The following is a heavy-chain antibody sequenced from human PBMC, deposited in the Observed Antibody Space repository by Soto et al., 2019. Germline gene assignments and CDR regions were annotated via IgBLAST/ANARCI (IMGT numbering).Heavy chain of an antibody. V-gene: IGHV3-23*01. CDR3: AKTASMTIRDGFDH. CDR2: ISGGGSNP. D-gene: IGHD4-17*01. CDR1: GFTFSSYA. J-gene: IGHJ4*02. Sequence: EVQVLESGGGLVQPGGSLRLSCAASGFTFSSYAMSWFGQAPGQGQGWVSAISGGGSNPYYADSVKGRFTISRDNSKNTLYLQMNSLRAEDTALYYCAKTASMTIRDGFDHWGQGTLVTVSS.